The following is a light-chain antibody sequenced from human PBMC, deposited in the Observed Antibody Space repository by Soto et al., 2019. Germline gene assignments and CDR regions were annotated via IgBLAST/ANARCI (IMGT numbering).Light chain of an antibody. CDR1: QSISSY. V-gene: IGKV1-39*01. CDR3: QQSYSTPRT. CDR2: AAS. J-gene: IGKJ1*01. Sequence: DIQMTQSPSSLSASVGDRVTITCRASQSISSYLNWNQQKQGKAPKLLIYAASSLQSGVPSRFSGSGSVTDFTLTISILLPEGFATYYCQQSYSTPRTFGQGTKVDIK.